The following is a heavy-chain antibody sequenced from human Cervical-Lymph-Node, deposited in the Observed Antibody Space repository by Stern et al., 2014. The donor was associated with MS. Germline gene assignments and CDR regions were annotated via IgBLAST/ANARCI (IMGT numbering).Heavy chain of an antibody. D-gene: IGHD3-22*01. Sequence: ESGPVLVKPTETLTLTCTVSGFSLSNARMGVSWIRQPPGKALEWLAHIFFHDEKSYSTSLKSRLTISKDTSKSQVVLTMTNMDPVDTATYYCARIMGKIDDSSGYYAYYFDYWGQGTLVTVSS. CDR3: ARIMGKIDDSSGYYAYYFDY. CDR2: IFFHDEK. CDR1: GFSLSNARMG. J-gene: IGHJ4*02. V-gene: IGHV2-26*01.